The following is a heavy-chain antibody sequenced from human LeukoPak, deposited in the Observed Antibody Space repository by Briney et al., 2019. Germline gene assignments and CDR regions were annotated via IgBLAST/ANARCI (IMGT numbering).Heavy chain of an antibody. CDR2: IYYSGST. CDR1: GGSISSYY. V-gene: IGHV4-39*07. J-gene: IGHJ5*02. Sequence: SETLSLTCTVSGGSISSYYWGWIRQPPGKGLEWIGSIYYSGSTYYNPSLKSRVTISVDTSKNQFSLKLSSVTAADTAVYYCARVRAVAGTYWFDPWGQGTLVTVSS. CDR3: ARVRAVAGTYWFDP. D-gene: IGHD6-19*01.